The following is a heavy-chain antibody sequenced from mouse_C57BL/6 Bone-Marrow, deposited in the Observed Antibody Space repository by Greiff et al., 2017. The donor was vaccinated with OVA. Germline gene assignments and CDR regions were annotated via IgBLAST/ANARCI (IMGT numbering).Heavy chain of an antibody. D-gene: IGHD1-1*01. J-gene: IGHJ4*01. V-gene: IGHV1-50*01. Sequence: QVQLQQPGAELVKPGASVKLSCKASGYTFTSYWMQWVKQRPGQGLEWIGEIDPSDSYTNYNQKFKGKATLTVDKSSSTAYMQLSSLTSEDSAVYYCPIPIYYYGSRERYYYAMDYWGQGTSVTVSS. CDR1: GYTFTSYW. CDR3: PIPIYYYGSRERYYYAMDY. CDR2: IDPSDSYT.